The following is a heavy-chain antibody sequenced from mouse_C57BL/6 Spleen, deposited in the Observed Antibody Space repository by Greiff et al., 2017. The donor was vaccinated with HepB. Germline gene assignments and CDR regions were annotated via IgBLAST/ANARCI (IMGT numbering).Heavy chain of an antibody. CDR3: AREHYYGSSHYFDY. CDR2: IYPRSGNT. Sequence: VQGVESGAELARPGASVKLSCKASGYTFTSYGISWVKQSTGQGLEWIGEIYPRSGNTYYNEKFKGKATLTADKSSSTAYMELRSLTSEDSAVYFCAREHYYGSSHYFDYWGQGTTLTVSS. V-gene: IGHV1-81*01. J-gene: IGHJ2*01. D-gene: IGHD1-1*01. CDR1: GYTFTSYG.